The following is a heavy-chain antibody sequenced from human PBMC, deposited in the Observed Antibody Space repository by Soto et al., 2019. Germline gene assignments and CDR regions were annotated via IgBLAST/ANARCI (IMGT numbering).Heavy chain of an antibody. CDR3: ARWLQPRGYSGYDSGYFDS. CDR2: ISSSSSII. D-gene: IGHD5-12*01. CDR1: GFTFSDYS. V-gene: IGHV3-48*01. J-gene: IGHJ4*02. Sequence: PGGFLRLSCAASGFTFSDYSMNWVRQAPGKGLEWVSYISSSSSIIYYADSVKGRFTISRDNAKNSLYLQMNSLRAEDTAVYYCARWLQPRGYSGYDSGYFDSWGQGTLVTVSS.